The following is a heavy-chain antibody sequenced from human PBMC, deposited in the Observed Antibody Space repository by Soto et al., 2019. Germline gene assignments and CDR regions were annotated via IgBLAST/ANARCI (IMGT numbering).Heavy chain of an antibody. Sequence: SETLSLTCAVYGGSFSGYYWSWIRQPPGKGLEWIGEINHSGSTNYNPSLKSRVTISVDTSKNQFSLKLSSVTAADTAVYYCARHPYGDYDYYYYYMDVWGKGTTVTVSS. D-gene: IGHD4-17*01. CDR3: ARHPYGDYDYYYYYMDV. CDR1: GGSFSGYY. J-gene: IGHJ6*03. CDR2: INHSGST. V-gene: IGHV4-34*01.